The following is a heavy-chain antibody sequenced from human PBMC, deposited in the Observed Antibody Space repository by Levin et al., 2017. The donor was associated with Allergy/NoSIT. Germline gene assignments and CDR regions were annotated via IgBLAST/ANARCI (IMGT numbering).Heavy chain of an antibody. Sequence: SETLSLTCAVSNYSIRSHYYWGWIRQPPGKGLQWIASVYHSGNTYYNPSLKSRVTISVDTTKNQFFLKLNSVTAADTAVYYCARGNIAAAYFDSWGHGNLVTVSS. D-gene: IGHD6-13*01. V-gene: IGHV4-38-2*01. CDR3: ARGNIAAAYFDS. J-gene: IGHJ4*01. CDR2: VYHSGNT. CDR1: NYSIRSHYY.